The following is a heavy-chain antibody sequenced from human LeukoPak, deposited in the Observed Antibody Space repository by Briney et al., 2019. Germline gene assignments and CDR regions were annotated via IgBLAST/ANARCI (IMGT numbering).Heavy chain of an antibody. CDR1: GFTFSDYY. J-gene: IGHJ3*02. CDR3: AKRSNGAFDI. V-gene: IGHV3-11*01. D-gene: IGHD2-8*01. CDR2: ISSSGSTI. Sequence: GGSLRLSCAASGFTFSDYYMSWIRQAPGKGLEWVSYISSSGSTIYYADSVKGRFTISRDTPKNTLYLQMNSLRAEDTAVYYCAKRSNGAFDIWGQGTMVTVSS.